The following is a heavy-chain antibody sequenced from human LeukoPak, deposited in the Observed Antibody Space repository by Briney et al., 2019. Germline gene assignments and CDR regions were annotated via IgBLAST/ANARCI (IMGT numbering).Heavy chain of an antibody. Sequence: PGRSLRLSCAASGFTFSSYAMHWVRQAPGKGLEWVAVISYDGSNKYYADSVKGRFTISRDNSKNTLYPQMNSLRAEDTAVYYCARLTDVEMATNGLDAFDIWGQGTMVTVSS. J-gene: IGHJ3*02. D-gene: IGHD5-24*01. V-gene: IGHV3-30*04. CDR2: ISYDGSNK. CDR1: GFTFSSYA. CDR3: ARLTDVEMATNGLDAFDI.